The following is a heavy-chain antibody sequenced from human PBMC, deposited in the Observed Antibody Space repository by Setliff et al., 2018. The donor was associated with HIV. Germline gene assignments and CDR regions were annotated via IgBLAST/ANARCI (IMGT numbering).Heavy chain of an antibody. D-gene: IGHD3-10*01. J-gene: IGHJ3*02. V-gene: IGHV1-58*01. CDR3: VADPSISMVRGLILGSTFDI. CDR2: IVVGRGNT. Sequence: SVKVSCKASVFTFTDSAVQWVRQTRGQRLEWIGWIVVGRGNTNYAQQFQGRVTITRDMSTSTAYMELSSLRSEDTAVYYCVADPSISMVRGLILGSTFDIWGQGTMVTVSS. CDR1: VFTFTDSA.